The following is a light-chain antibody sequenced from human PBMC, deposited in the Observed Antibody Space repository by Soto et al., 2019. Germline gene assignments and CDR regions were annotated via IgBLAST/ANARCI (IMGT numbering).Light chain of an antibody. CDR3: MEALQTPYT. CDR1: QSLLHSNGYNY. Sequence: DIVMTQSPLSLPVTPGEPASISCRSSQSLLHSNGYNYLDWYLQKPGQSPQLLISLGSYRASGVPDRFSGSGSGTEFTLKISRVEAEEVGVYYCMEALQTPYTFGQGTRLEIK. CDR2: LGS. V-gene: IGKV2-28*01. J-gene: IGKJ2*01.